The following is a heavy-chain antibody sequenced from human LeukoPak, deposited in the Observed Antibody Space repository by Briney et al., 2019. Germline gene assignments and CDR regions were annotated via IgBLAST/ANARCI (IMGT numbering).Heavy chain of an antibody. V-gene: IGHV3-23*01. CDR2: ISGSGGST. CDR1: GFTFSSYA. J-gene: IGHJ4*02. Sequence: GGPLRLSCAASGFTFSSYAMSWVRQAPGKGLEWVSAISGSGGSTYYADSVKGRFTISRDNSKNTLYLQMNSLRAEDTAVYYCAKWDTYYDSSGYYFYWGQGTLVTVSS. CDR3: AKWDTYYDSSGYYFY. D-gene: IGHD3-22*01.